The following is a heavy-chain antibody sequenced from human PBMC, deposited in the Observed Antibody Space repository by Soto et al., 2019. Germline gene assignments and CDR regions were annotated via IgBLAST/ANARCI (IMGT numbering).Heavy chain of an antibody. CDR1: GFTFSSYS. CDR2: ISSSSSTI. D-gene: IGHD2-2*03. J-gene: IGHJ4*02. CDR3: ARVDKAAGDYFDY. V-gene: IGHV3-48*04. Sequence: GGSLRLSCAASGFTFSSYSMNWVRQAPGKGLEWVSYISSSSSTIYYAGTVKGHFTISRDNAKNSLYLQMNSLRAEDTAVYYCARVDKAAGDYFDYWGQGTLVTVSS.